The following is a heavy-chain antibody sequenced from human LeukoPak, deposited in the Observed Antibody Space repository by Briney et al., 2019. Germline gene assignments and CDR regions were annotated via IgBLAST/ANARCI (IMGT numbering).Heavy chain of an antibody. CDR1: GFTFSDYG. J-gene: IGHJ4*02. D-gene: IGHD6-13*01. CDR2: INSDGKTT. CDR3: ARLGIITAAGSNDY. V-gene: IGHV3-11*01. Sequence: GGSLRLSCAASGFTFSDYGMNWVRQAPGKGLEDLSNINSDGKTTWYADSVKGRFTVSRDNAKNSLYLQMNSLRAEGTAVYYCARLGIITAAGSNDYWGQGTLVTVSS.